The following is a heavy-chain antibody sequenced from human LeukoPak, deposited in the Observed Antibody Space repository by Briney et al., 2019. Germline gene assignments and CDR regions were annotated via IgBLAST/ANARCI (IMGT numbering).Heavy chain of an antibody. V-gene: IGHV1-2*02. CDR1: GYTFTGYY. J-gene: IGHJ1*01. CDR3: ATEYTSSSAGYFQH. D-gene: IGHD6-6*01. CDR2: INPNNGGT. Sequence: GASVKVSCKASGYTFTGYYMRWVRQAPGQGLEWMGWINPNNGGTSYAQKFQGRVTMTRDTSINTVYMELRNLRSDDTAVYYCATEYTSSSAGYFQHWGQGTLVTVSS.